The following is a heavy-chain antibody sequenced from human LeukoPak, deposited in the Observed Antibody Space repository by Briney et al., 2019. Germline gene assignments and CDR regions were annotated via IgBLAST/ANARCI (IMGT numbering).Heavy chain of an antibody. CDR1: GDSISNYY. CDR3: ARDQGALSGDGVDV. D-gene: IGHD7-27*01. V-gene: IGHV4-59*01. Sequence: SETLSLTCTVSGDSISNYYWSWIRQPPGKGLEWIGYIYYSGSTKYNPSLKSRVTISLDTSKNQFSLKLSSVTAADTAVYYCARDQGALSGDGVDVWGQGTTVTVSS. CDR2: IYYSGST. J-gene: IGHJ6*02.